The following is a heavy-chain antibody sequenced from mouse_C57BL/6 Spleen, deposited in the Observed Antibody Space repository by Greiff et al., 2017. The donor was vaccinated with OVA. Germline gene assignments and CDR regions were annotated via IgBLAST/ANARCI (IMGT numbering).Heavy chain of an antibody. V-gene: IGHV1-55*01. J-gene: IGHJ4*01. D-gene: IGHD2-1*01. CDR1: GYTFTSYW. CDR3: AIYYGNYPYAMDY. Sequence: QVQLQQPGAELVKPGASVKMSCKASGYTFTSYWITWVKQRPGQGLEWIGDIYPGSGSTNYNEKFKSKATLTVDTPSSTAYMQLSSLTSEDSAVYYCAIYYGNYPYAMDYWGQGTSVTVSS. CDR2: IYPGSGST.